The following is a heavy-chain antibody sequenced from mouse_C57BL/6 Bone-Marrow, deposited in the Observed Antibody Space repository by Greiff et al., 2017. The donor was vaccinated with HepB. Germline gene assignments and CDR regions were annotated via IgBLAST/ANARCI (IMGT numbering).Heavy chain of an antibody. D-gene: IGHD3-2*02. CDR2: IDPSDSYT. CDR3: ARHSSGYAMDY. CDR1: GYTFTSYW. V-gene: IGHV1-69*01. J-gene: IGHJ4*01. Sequence: VQLQQPGAELVMPGASVKLSCKASGYTFTSYWMHWVKQRPGQGLEWIGEIDPSDSYTNYNQKFKGKSTLTVDKSSSTAYMKLSSLTSEDSAVYYCARHSSGYAMDYWGQGTSVTVSS.